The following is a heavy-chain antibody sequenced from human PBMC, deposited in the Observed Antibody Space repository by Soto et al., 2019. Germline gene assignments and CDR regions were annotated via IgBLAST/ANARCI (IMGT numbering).Heavy chain of an antibody. CDR2: IYYSGSA. CDR1: GVSISSGDYY. J-gene: IGHJ6*02. CDR3: ARDRKDYDILGAYGMDV. Sequence: SETLSLTCTVSGVSISSGDYYWSWIRQPPGKGLEWIGYIYYSGSAYYNPSLKSRVTISVDTSKNQFSLKLSSVTAADTAVYYCARDRKDYDILGAYGMDVWGQGTTVTVSS. D-gene: IGHD3-9*01. V-gene: IGHV4-30-4*01.